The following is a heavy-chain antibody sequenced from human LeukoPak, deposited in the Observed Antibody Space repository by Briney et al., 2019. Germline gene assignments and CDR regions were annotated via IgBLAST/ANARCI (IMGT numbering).Heavy chain of an antibody. J-gene: IGHJ4*02. Sequence: RGSLRLSCAASGFTFSSYGMHWVRQAPGKGLEWVAVISYDGSNKYYADSVKGRFTISRDNSKNTLYLQMNSLRAEDTAVYYCAKAGGYCSGGSCEDYWGQGTLVTVSS. CDR3: AKAGGYCSGGSCEDY. CDR2: ISYDGSNK. D-gene: IGHD2-15*01. V-gene: IGHV3-30*18. CDR1: GFTFSSYG.